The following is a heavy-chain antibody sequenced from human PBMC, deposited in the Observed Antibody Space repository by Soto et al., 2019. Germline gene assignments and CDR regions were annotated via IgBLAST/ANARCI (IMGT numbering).Heavy chain of an antibody. Sequence: SVKVSCKASGGTFSGYAISWVRQAPGQGLEWMGGIIPIFGTANYAQKFQGRVTITADESTSTAYMELSSLRSEDTAEYYCARDAVVLPRWFDPWGQGTLVTVSS. CDR2: IIPIFGTA. J-gene: IGHJ5*02. D-gene: IGHD3-16*01. V-gene: IGHV1-69*13. CDR3: ARDAVVLPRWFDP. CDR1: GGTFSGYA.